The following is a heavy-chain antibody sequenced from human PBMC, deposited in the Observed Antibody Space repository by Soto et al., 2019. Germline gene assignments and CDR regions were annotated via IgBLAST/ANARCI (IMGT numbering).Heavy chain of an antibody. Sequence: QVQLVESGGGVVQPGRSLRLSCAASGFTFSSYAMHWVRQAPGKGLEWVAVISYDGSNKYYADSVKGRFTSSRDNSKNTLYLQMNSLRAEDTAVYYCASGGSGSYYSGSVDYWGQGTLVTVSS. J-gene: IGHJ4*02. CDR2: ISYDGSNK. D-gene: IGHD1-26*01. V-gene: IGHV3-30-3*01. CDR1: GFTFSSYA. CDR3: ASGGSGSYYSGSVDY.